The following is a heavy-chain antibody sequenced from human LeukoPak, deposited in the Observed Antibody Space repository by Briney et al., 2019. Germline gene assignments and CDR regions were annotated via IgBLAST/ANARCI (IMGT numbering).Heavy chain of an antibody. CDR1: GYTFTGYY. Sequence: ASVKVSCKASGYTFTGYYMHWVRQAPGQGLEWMGWINPNSGGTNYAQKFQGRVTMTRDTSISTAYMELSRLRSDDTAVYYCARGAYQLPFNNWFDPWGQGTLVTVSS. CDR3: ARGAYQLPFNNWFDP. D-gene: IGHD2-2*01. V-gene: IGHV1-2*02. J-gene: IGHJ5*02. CDR2: INPNSGGT.